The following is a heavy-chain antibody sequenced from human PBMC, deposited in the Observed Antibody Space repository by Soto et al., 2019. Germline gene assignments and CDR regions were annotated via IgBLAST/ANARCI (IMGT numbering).Heavy chain of an antibody. CDR3: ARDRDSSDTGGMDV. V-gene: IGHV4-4*02. Sequence: QVQLQESGPGLVKPSWTLSLTCAVSGGSISSSKWWSWVRQPPGKGLEWIGQIYHGGSSDYNPSLKSRVTISVDKSQNQFSLKLSSVTAADTAVYYCARDRDSSDTGGMDVWGQGNTVTVSS. D-gene: IGHD3-22*01. CDR2: IYHGGSS. CDR1: GGSISSSKW. J-gene: IGHJ6*02.